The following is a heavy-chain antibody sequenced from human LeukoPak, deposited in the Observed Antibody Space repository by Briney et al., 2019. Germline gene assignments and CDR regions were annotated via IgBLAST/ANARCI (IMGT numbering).Heavy chain of an antibody. Sequence: GGSLRLSCVASRLTLSNSAMTWVRQAPGKGLEWVSILTGDGTGTFYADSVKGRFSISRDISTNTLYLQMNSLGVDGTALYYCATVGGFCPSSNCYAYFDYWGQGSLVTVSS. D-gene: IGHD2-2*01. CDR3: ATVGGFCPSSNCYAYFDY. CDR1: RLTLSNSA. V-gene: IGHV3-23*01. J-gene: IGHJ4*02. CDR2: LTGDGTGT.